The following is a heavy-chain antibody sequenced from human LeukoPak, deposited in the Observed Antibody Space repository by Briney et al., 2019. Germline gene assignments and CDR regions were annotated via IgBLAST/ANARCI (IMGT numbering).Heavy chain of an antibody. J-gene: IGHJ4*02. D-gene: IGHD1-26*01. V-gene: IGHV4-59*01. Sequence: SETLSLTCTVSGRSISSYYWSWIRQPPGKGLEWIGYIYYSGSTNYNPSLKSRVTISVDTSKNQFSLKLSSVTAADTAVYFCARYSGTYYVYWGQGTLVTVSS. CDR1: GRSISSYY. CDR2: IYYSGST. CDR3: ARYSGTYYVY.